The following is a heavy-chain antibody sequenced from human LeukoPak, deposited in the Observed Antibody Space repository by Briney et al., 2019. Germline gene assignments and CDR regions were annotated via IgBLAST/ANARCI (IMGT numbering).Heavy chain of an antibody. CDR1: GITVSNVW. V-gene: IGHV3-15*01. D-gene: IGHD4-17*01. Sequence: PGGSLRLSCVASGITVSNVWVSWVRQGTGKGLEWIGRIKSKTDNGTIDYAAPVRGRFTISRDNAKNLLYLQMNSLRAEDTAVYYCARDTTVTFFDYWGQGTLVTVSS. CDR2: IKSKTDNGTI. J-gene: IGHJ4*02. CDR3: ARDTTVTFFDY.